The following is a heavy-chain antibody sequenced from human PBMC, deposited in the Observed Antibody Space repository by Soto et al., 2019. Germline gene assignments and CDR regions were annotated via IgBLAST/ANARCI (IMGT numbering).Heavy chain of an antibody. Sequence: SETLSLTCSVSDDSINSDKYYWGWIRQPPGKGLEWIGSIYYRGNAYYNPSLQTRVTISLDKFKSQFFLKLNSVTAADLAVYFCARLEGLATISYYFDFWGPGALVTVSS. CDR1: DDSINSDKYY. V-gene: IGHV4-39*01. CDR2: IYYRGNA. J-gene: IGHJ4*02. D-gene: IGHD3-9*01. CDR3: ARLEGLATISYYFDF.